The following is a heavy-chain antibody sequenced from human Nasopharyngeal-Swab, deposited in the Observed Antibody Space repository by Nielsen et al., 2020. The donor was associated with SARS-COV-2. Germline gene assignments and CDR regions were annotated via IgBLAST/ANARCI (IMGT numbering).Heavy chain of an antibody. CDR3: ARMGSTNYFDY. D-gene: IGHD5-24*01. CDR1: GFTVSSNY. J-gene: IGHJ4*02. CDR2: IYPSGST. V-gene: IGHV3-53*01. Sequence: GESLKISCAASGFTVSSNYMSWVRQAPGKGLEWVSIIYPSGSTYYAESVKGRLTISRDNSKNTLYLQMNSLRAEDTAFYYCARMGSTNYFDYWGQGTLVTVSS.